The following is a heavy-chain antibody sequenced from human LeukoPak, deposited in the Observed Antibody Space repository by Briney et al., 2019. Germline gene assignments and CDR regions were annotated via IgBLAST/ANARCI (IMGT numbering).Heavy chain of an antibody. CDR2: TSYDGGNK. J-gene: IGHJ4*02. V-gene: IGHV3-30-3*01. D-gene: IGHD3-22*01. Sequence: PGRSLRLSCAASGLTFSSYAMHWVRQAPGKGLEWVAITSYDGGNKYYADSVKGRFTISRDNSKNTLHLQMNSLRADDTAVYYCARGGHYHDSSIDYWGQGTLVTVSS. CDR3: ARGGHYHDSSIDY. CDR1: GLTFSSYA.